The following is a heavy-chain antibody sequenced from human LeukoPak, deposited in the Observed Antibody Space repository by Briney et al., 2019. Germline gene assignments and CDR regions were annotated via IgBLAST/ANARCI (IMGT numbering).Heavy chain of an antibody. CDR2: ISTSSSTI. Sequence: GGSLGLACAVSGFTFSNYGMTWVRQAPGKGLEWVSYISTSSSTIYYADSVKGRFTISRDNAKDSLYLQMNSLRAEDTAVYYCARVPSGYTLGYGYYYYYMDVWGKGTTVTVSS. D-gene: IGHD5-18*01. CDR1: GFTFSNYG. J-gene: IGHJ6*03. CDR3: ARVPSGYTLGYGYYYYYMDV. V-gene: IGHV3-48*04.